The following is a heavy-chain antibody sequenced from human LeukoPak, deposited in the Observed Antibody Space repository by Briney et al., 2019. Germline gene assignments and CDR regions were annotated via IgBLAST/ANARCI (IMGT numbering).Heavy chain of an antibody. Sequence: SGTLSLTCTVSGDSINSLDLWSWVRQPPGKGLEWIGEMYLSGTTHSNPSVKSRVTISIDKSKNQFFLNLSPVTAADTAVYYCAGLVGRYSSGLYYYYFDYWGQGTLVTVSS. CDR3: AGLVGRYSSGLYYYYFDY. V-gene: IGHV4-4*02. J-gene: IGHJ4*02. CDR2: MYLSGTT. CDR1: GDSINSLDL. D-gene: IGHD3-22*01.